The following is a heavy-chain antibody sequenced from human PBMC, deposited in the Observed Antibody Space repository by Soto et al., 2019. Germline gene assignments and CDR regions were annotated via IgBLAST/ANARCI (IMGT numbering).Heavy chain of an antibody. CDR2: IIPIFGTA. J-gene: IGHJ6*02. D-gene: IGHD2-2*01. V-gene: IGHV1-69*01. CDR3: AREREDCSSTSCYGYYGMDV. Sequence: QVQLVQSGAEVKKPGSSVKVSCTASGGTFSSYAISWVRQAPGQGLEWMGGIIPIFGTANYAQKFQGRVTIRADVSTSTAYMELDSLRSEDTAVYYFAREREDCSSTSCYGYYGMDVCGQGPKVTVSS. CDR1: GGTFSSYA.